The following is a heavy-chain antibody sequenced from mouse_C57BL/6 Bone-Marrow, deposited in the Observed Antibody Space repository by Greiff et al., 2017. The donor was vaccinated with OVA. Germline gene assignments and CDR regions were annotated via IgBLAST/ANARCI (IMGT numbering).Heavy chain of an antibody. CDR1: GYTFTSYG. CDR3: ARGDYDDGRYWYFDV. Sequence: VKLQQSGAELARPGASVKLSCKASGYTFTSYGISWVKQRTGQGLEWIGEIYPRSGNTYYNEKFKGKATLTADKSSSTAYMELRSLTSEDSAVYFCARGDYDDGRYWYFDVWGTGTTVTVSS. D-gene: IGHD2-4*01. J-gene: IGHJ1*03. V-gene: IGHV1-81*01. CDR2: IYPRSGNT.